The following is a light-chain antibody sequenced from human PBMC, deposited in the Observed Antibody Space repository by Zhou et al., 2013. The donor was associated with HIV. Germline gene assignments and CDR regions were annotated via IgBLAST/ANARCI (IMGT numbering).Light chain of an antibody. Sequence: IQLTQSPSSLSASAGDRVTITCRASQDISNFLAWYQQRPGTPPKLLIYSASTLQSGVPSRFRASGSGTLFTLTINNLQPDDFATYYCQQYNTIRGTFGQGTKVEIK. CDR1: QDISNF. CDR3: QQYNTIRGT. V-gene: IGKV1-9*01. CDR2: SAS. J-gene: IGKJ1*01.